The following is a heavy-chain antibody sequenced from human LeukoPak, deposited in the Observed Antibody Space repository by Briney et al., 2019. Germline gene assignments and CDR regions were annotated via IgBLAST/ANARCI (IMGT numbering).Heavy chain of an antibody. V-gene: IGHV1-2*02. CDR2: INPNSGGT. Sequence: ASVKVSCKASGYTFTGYYMHWVRQAPGQGLEWMGWINPNSGGTNYAQKFQGRVTMTRDTSTSTVYMELSSLRSEDTAVYYCARENLKGITGTTSYFDYWGQGTLVTVSS. D-gene: IGHD1-7*01. CDR3: ARENLKGITGTTSYFDY. CDR1: GYTFTGYY. J-gene: IGHJ4*02.